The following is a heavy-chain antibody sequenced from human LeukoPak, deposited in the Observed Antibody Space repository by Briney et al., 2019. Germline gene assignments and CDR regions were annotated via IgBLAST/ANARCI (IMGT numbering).Heavy chain of an antibody. CDR1: GYSFTSYW. D-gene: IGHD1-26*01. Sequence: GESLKISCKGSGYSFTSYWISWVRQMPGKGLEWMGRIDPSDSYTNYSPSFQGHATISADKSISTAYLQWSSLKASDTAMYYCARGTINEIVGAIFDYWGQGTLVTVSS. CDR3: ARGTINEIVGAIFDY. J-gene: IGHJ4*02. V-gene: IGHV5-10-1*01. CDR2: IDPSDSYT.